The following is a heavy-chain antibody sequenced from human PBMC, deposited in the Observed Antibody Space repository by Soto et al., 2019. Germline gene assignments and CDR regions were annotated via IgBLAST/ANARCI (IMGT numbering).Heavy chain of an antibody. D-gene: IGHD3-22*01. Sequence: EVQLVESGGGLVQPGGSLRLSCEASGFTFSSNWMHWVRQAPGKGLVWVSRINGDGITTNYADSVKGRFTISRDNAKNTLYLQMNSLRAEDTAVYYCARTYYYDSSADYWGQGTLVTVSS. CDR3: ARTYYYDSSADY. CDR2: INGDGITT. CDR1: GFTFSSNW. V-gene: IGHV3-74*01. J-gene: IGHJ4*02.